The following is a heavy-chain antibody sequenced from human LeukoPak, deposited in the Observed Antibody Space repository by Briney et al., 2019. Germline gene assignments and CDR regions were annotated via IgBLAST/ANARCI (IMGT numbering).Heavy chain of an antibody. J-gene: IGHJ4*02. Sequence: QAGGSLRLSCAASGFTFSDYGMHWVRQAPGKGLEWVAVIWYDGSNKYHAESVKGRFIISRDNSKNTLYLQMNSLRAEDTAVYYCAREMATMPLLDYWGQGTLVTVSS. CDR3: AREMATMPLLDY. D-gene: IGHD5-24*01. CDR1: GFTFSDYG. V-gene: IGHV3-33*01. CDR2: IWYDGSNK.